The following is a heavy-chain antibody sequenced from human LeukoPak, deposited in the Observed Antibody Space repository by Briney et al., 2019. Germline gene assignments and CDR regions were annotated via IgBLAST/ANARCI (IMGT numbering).Heavy chain of an antibody. CDR1: GGSISSYY. Sequence: SGTLSLTCTVSGGSISSYYWSWIRQPPGKGLEWIGYIYYSGSTNYNPSLKSRVTISVDTSKNQFSLKLSSVTAADTAVYYCARLGLDYYYYCMDVWGKGTTVTVSS. CDR3: ARLGLDYYYYCMDV. CDR2: IYYSGST. V-gene: IGHV4-59*01. J-gene: IGHJ6*03. D-gene: IGHD3/OR15-3a*01.